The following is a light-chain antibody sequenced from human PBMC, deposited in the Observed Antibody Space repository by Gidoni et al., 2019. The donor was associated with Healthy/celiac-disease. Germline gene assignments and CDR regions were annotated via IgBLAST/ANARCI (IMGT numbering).Light chain of an antibody. Sequence: DIQMTQSPSSLSASVGDRVTITCRASQGISNYLAWYQQKPGKVPKLLIYAASTLQSGVPTRFSGRGSGKDFTLTISSLQPEDVGTYYCQKYNSAPSTFXQXTKVEIK. CDR1: QGISNY. V-gene: IGKV1-27*01. CDR2: AAS. J-gene: IGKJ1*01. CDR3: QKYNSAPST.